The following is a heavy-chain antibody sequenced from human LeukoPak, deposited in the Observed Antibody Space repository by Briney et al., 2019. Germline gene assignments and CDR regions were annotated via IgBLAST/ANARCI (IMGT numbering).Heavy chain of an antibody. V-gene: IGHV1-2*06. CDR3: ARDKKTYSGSSVSNWFDP. CDR1: GYTFTGYY. CDR2: INPNSGGT. J-gene: IGHJ5*02. Sequence: ASVKVSCKASGYTFTGYYMHWVRQAPGQGLEWMGRINPNSGGTNYAQKFQGRVTMTRDTSISTAYMELSRLRSDDTAVYYCARDKKTYSGSSVSNWFDPWGQGTLVTVSS. D-gene: IGHD1-26*01.